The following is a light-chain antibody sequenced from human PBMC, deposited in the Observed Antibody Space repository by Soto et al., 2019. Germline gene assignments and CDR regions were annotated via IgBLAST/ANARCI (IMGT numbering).Light chain of an antibody. CDR3: VTWDSSLSVGGV. V-gene: IGLV1-51*02. CDR1: SSNIGDNY. CDR2: ENN. Sequence: HSVLTQPPSVSAAPGQKVTISCSGTSSNIGDNYVSWYQQLPGAAPRLLMYENNKRLSGTPDRFSGSKSGTSATLDITGLQTGDEADYYCVTWDSSLSVGGVFGGGTKLTVL. J-gene: IGLJ2*01.